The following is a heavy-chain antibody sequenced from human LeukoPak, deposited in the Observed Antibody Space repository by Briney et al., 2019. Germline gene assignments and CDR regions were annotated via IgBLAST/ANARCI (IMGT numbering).Heavy chain of an antibody. D-gene: IGHD6-19*01. CDR1: GGSISSYY. Sequence: PSETLSLTCTVSGGSISSYYWSWIRQPPGEGLEWIGYIYSSGSTNYNPSLKSRVTISVDTSKNQFSLKLSSVTAADTAVYYCARHYSSGWYTFDYWGQGTLVTVSS. CDR3: ARHYSSGWYTFDY. CDR2: IYSSGST. V-gene: IGHV4-59*08. J-gene: IGHJ4*02.